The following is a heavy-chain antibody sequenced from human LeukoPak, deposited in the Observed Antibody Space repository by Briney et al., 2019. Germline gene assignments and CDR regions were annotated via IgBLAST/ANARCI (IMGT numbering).Heavy chain of an antibody. Sequence: PSETLSLTCSVSGGSITGYYWSWIRQPPGKGLEWIGYISYSGSTNYNPSLKSRVTISVDTSKNQFSLKLTSVTAADTAVYYCARVGYSSSWYVGFDPWGQGTLVTVSS. D-gene: IGHD6-13*01. J-gene: IGHJ5*02. CDR1: GGSITGYY. CDR2: ISYSGST. CDR3: ARVGYSSSWYVGFDP. V-gene: IGHV4-59*01.